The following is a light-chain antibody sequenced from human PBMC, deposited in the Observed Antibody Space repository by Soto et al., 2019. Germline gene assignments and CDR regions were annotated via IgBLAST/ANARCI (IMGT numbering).Light chain of an antibody. J-gene: IGLJ3*02. V-gene: IGLV2-14*01. CDR1: TSDVGRYNY. Sequence: QSALTQPASVSGSPGQSITLSCTGTTSDVGRYNYVSWYQQHPGKAPKLMIYEVSNRPSGVSNRFSGSKSGNTASLTISGLRPEYEADYYCSSYTDFRPWVFCGGTKLTVL. CDR3: SSYTDFRPWV. CDR2: EVS.